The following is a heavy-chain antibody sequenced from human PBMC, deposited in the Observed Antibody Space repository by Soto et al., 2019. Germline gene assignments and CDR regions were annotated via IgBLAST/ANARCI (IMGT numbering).Heavy chain of an antibody. V-gene: IGHV4-31*03. CDR1: GGSISSGGYY. J-gene: IGHJ5*02. CDR2: IYYSGST. CDR3: ARLFVTTGDNWFDP. Sequence: LSLTCTVSGGSISSGGYYWSWIRQRPGKGLEWIGYIYYSGSTYYNPSLKSRVTISVDTSKNQFSLKLSSVTAADTAVYYCARLFVTTGDNWFDPWGQGTLVTVSS. D-gene: IGHD1-1*01.